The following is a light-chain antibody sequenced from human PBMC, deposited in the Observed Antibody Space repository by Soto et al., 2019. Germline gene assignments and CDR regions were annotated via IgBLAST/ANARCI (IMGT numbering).Light chain of an antibody. CDR2: YIS. CDR1: QSAGNF. V-gene: IGKV3D-15*01. Sequence: SHSPATLSVSNGETAFLSCRASQSAGNFLAWYQQKPGQAPRLLIYYISTRATGIPARFSGSGSGTEFTLTINSLQSEDSAVYYCQQYNQLPITFGQGTILEIK. CDR3: QQYNQLPIT. J-gene: IGKJ5*01.